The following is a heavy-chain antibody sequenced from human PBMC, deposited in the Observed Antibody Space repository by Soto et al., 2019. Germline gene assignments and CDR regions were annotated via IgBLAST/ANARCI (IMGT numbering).Heavy chain of an antibody. Sequence: SETLSLTCTVSGDPVSSSSYYWGWIRXPPGKGLEWIGSIYYSGSTYYSPSLETRVIISVDTSKNQFSLKLTSVTAADTAVYFCGLSALGLATRNLPYFWGQGTLDTVSS. D-gene: IGHD1-26*01. V-gene: IGHV4-39*01. J-gene: IGHJ4*02. CDR2: IYYSGST. CDR1: GDPVSSSSYY. CDR3: GLSALGLATRNLPYF.